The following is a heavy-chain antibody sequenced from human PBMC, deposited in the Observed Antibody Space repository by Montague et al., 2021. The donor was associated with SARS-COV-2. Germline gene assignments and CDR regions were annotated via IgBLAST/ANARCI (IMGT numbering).Heavy chain of an antibody. D-gene: IGHD5-24*01. J-gene: IGHJ3*02. CDR3: ARLSGYNPFDAFDI. CDR1: GDSINNYY. Sequence: SETLSLTCTVSGDSINNYYWSWIRQPPGKGLEWIGNTFYSGSTMYNPSLKSRVTISVDTSKNQFSLNLSSVTAADTAVYFCARLSGYNPFDAFDIWGPGTMVTVSS. CDR2: TFYSGST. V-gene: IGHV4-59*01.